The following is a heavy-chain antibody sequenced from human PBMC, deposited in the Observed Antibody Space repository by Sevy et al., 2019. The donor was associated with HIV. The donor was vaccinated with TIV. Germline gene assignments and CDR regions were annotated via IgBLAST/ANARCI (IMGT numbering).Heavy chain of an antibody. Sequence: GGSLRLSCAASGFTFATYWMTWVRQAPGEGLEWVAYIKQDGTDKYYIDSVKGRFTISRDNGKNSLYLHMRGLRAEDTAVYYCARALADWGSFHYSSWGRGTLVTVSS. CDR2: IKQDGTDK. D-gene: IGHD3-16*02. V-gene: IGHV3-7*01. CDR3: ARALADWGSFHYSS. CDR1: GFTFATYW. J-gene: IGHJ4*02.